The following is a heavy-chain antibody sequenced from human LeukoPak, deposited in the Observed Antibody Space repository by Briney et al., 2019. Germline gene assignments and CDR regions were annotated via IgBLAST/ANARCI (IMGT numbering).Heavy chain of an antibody. V-gene: IGHV1-3*03. CDR2: ISADNGNT. CDR1: GYTFTSYA. CDR3: AIPKTPTYNWNSADY. D-gene: IGHD1-7*01. Sequence: ASVKVSCKASGYTFTSYAIHWVRQAPGQRLEWMGWISADNGNTKYSQEFQGRVTITRDTSASTAYMELSSLRSEDTAVYYCAIPKTPTYNWNSADYWGQGTLVTVSS. J-gene: IGHJ4*02.